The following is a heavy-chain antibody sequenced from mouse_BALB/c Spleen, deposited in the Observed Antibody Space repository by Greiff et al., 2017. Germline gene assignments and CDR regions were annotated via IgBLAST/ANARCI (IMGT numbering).Heavy chain of an antibody. V-gene: IGHV5-6-3*01. CDR1: GFTFSSYG. CDR2: INSNGGST. Sequence: LVESGGGLVQPGGSLKLSCAASGFTFSSYGMSWVRQTPDKRLELVATINSNGGSTYYPDSVKGRFTISRDNAKNTLYLQMSSLKSEDTAMYYCARVRNYYAMDYWGQGTSVTVSS. J-gene: IGHJ4*01. CDR3: ARVRNYYAMDY.